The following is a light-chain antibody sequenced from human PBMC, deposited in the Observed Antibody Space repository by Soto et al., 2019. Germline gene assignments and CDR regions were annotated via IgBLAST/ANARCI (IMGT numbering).Light chain of an antibody. J-gene: IGKJ1*01. CDR1: RDVGSD. Sequence: TKMTQSPLSLSASVGEKIIITCRASRDVGSDVSWYQQKPGQAPKLVIYAASNLYTGVPSRFSGSGSGTDFTLTISSLQPEDFATYYCQQSYSTPPWPFGQGTKVHI. CDR2: AAS. CDR3: QQSYSTPPWP. V-gene: IGKV1-39*01.